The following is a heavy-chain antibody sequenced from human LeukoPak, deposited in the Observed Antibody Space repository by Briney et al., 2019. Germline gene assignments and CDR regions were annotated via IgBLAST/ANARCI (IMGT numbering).Heavy chain of an antibody. J-gene: IGHJ4*02. V-gene: IGHV5-51*01. CDR3: ARPYDYYGSGSYYYYFDY. CDR1: GYSFTSYW. D-gene: IGHD3-10*01. Sequence: GESLKISCKGSGYSFTSYWIGWVRQMPRKGLEWMGIIYPGDSDTRYSPSFQGQVTISADKSISTAYLQWSSLKASDTAMYYCARPYDYYGSGSYYYYFDYWGQGTLVTVSS. CDR2: IYPGDSDT.